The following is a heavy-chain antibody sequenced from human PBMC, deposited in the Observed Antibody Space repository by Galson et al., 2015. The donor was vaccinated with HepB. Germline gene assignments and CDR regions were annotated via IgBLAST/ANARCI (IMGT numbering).Heavy chain of an antibody. CDR3: AREYLYDSSGYYPLYFDY. J-gene: IGHJ4*02. CDR1: GYTFTSYG. V-gene: IGHV1-18*01. Sequence: SVKVSCKASGYTFTSYGISWVRQAPGQGLEWMGWISAYNGNTNYAQKLQGRVTMTTDKSTSTAYMELSSLRSEDTAVYYCAREYLYDSSGYYPLYFDYWGQGTLVTVSS. CDR2: ISAYNGNT. D-gene: IGHD3-22*01.